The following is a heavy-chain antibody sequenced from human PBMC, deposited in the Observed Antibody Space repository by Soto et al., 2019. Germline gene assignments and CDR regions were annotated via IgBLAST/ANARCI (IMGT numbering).Heavy chain of an antibody. D-gene: IGHD3-16*01. J-gene: IGHJ3*02. CDR3: ARAPPPQGGLGAFDI. V-gene: IGHV4-30-4*01. Sequence: SETLSLTCTVSGGSISSGGYYWSWIRQPPGKGLEWIGYIYYSGSTYYNPSLKSRVTISVDTSKNQFSLKLSSVTAADTAVYYCARAPPPQGGLGAFDIWGQGTMVTVSS. CDR2: IYYSGST. CDR1: GGSISSGGYY.